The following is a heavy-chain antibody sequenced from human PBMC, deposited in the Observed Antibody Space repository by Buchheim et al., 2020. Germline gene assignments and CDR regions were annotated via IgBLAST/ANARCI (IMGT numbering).Heavy chain of an antibody. D-gene: IGHD3-3*01. J-gene: IGHJ6*02. Sequence: QVQLQESGPGLVKPSQTLSLTCTVSGGSISSGSDYWSWIRQPAGKGLEWIGQMYTSGSTNYNPSLKSRVTISVDTSRNQFSLKLASVTAADTAVYYCAGDWPIFGVLGYYAMDVWGQGTT. CDR1: GGSISSGSDY. V-gene: IGHV4-61*02. CDR2: MYTSGST. CDR3: AGDWPIFGVLGYYAMDV.